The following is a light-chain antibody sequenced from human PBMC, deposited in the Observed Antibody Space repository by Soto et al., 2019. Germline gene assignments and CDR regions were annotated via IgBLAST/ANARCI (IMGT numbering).Light chain of an antibody. CDR1: QSVSSSY. V-gene: IGKV3-20*01. J-gene: IGKJ4*01. CDR3: QQYGSSPGLT. Sequence: VFAQSPGTLSLSPGERATLSCRASQSVSSSYLAWYQQKPGKAPRLLIYGASSRATGIPDRFSGSGSGTDFTLTISRLEPEDFAVYYCQQYGSSPGLTFGGGTKVDIK. CDR2: GAS.